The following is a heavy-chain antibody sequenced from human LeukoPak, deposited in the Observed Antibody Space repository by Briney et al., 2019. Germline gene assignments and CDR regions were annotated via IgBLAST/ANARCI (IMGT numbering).Heavy chain of an antibody. V-gene: IGHV1-2*06. J-gene: IGHJ4*02. CDR2: TNPNSGGT. CDR1: GYTFTGYY. CDR3: AREGDYGDYPIDY. Sequence: ASVKVSCKASGYTFTGYYMHWVRQAPGQGLEWMGRTNPNSGGTNYAQKFQGRVTMTRDTSISTAYMELSRLRSDDAAVYYCAREGDYGDYPIDYWGQGTLVTVSS. D-gene: IGHD4-17*01.